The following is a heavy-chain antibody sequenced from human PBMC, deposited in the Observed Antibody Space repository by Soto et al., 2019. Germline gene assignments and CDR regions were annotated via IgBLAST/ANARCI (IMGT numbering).Heavy chain of an antibody. V-gene: IGHV3-23*01. CDR2: ISGSGGST. CDR3: AAHLDYDFWSGYYYCYYGMDV. J-gene: IGHJ6*02. Sequence: EVQLLESGGGLVQPGGSLRLSCAASGFTFSSYAMSWVRQAPGKGLEWVSAISGSGGSTYYADSVKGRFTISRDNSKNTLYLQMNSLRAEDTAVYYCAAHLDYDFWSGYYYCYYGMDVWGQGTTVTVSS. D-gene: IGHD3-3*01. CDR1: GFTFSSYA.